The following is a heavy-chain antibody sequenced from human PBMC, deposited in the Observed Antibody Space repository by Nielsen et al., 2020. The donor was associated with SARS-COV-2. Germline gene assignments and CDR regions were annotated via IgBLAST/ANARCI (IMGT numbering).Heavy chain of an antibody. D-gene: IGHD5-18*01. CDR2: INPNSGGT. V-gene: IGHV1-2*06. CDR3: ATGLDRIQLWLRLHLTFDY. Sequence: ASVKVSCKASGYTFTGYYMHWVRQAPGQGLEWMGRINPNSGGTNYAQKFQGRVTMTEDTSTDTAYMELSSLRSEDTAVYYCATGLDRIQLWLRLHLTFDYWGQGTLVTVSS. J-gene: IGHJ4*02. CDR1: GYTFTGYY.